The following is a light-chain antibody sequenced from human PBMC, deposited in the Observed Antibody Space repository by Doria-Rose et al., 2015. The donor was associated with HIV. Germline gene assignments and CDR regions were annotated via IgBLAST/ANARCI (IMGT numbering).Light chain of an antibody. V-gene: IGKV1-27*01. CDR1: QGISTY. J-gene: IGKJ1*01. Sequence: TQSPSSLSASVGDRVTITCRASQGISTYSAWWQQKPGKVPKLLIYTASTLQSGVPSRFSGSGSGADFTLTISSLQPEDVATYYCQKYDSAPRTFGQGTKVEIK. CDR2: TAS. CDR3: QKYDSAPRT.